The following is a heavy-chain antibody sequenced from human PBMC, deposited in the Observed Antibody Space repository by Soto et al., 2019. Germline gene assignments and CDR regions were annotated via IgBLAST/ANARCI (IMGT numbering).Heavy chain of an antibody. CDR2: INPNSGGT. D-gene: IGHD6-19*01. V-gene: IGHV1-2*02. CDR1: GYTFTGYY. Sequence: ASVKVSCKASGYTFTGYYMHWVRQAPGQGLEWMGWINPNSGGTNYAQKFQGGFTMTRDTSIRTVYMELNRLRSDDTAVSYCAREEGLAVAGMDYYYGMDVWGQGTTVTVSS. CDR3: AREEGLAVAGMDYYYGMDV. J-gene: IGHJ6*02.